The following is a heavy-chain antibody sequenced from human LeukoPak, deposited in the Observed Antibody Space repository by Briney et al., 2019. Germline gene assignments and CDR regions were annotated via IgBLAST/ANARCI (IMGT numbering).Heavy chain of an antibody. CDR1: GGSISGYF. Sequence: PSETLSLTCTVSGGSISGYFWSWIRQPAGKGLEWIGRIYSSGSNNYNPSLKSRVTMSLDTSKNHLSLNLSSVTAADTAVYYCAREPTSGREPTSGRPLDYWGRETLVTVSS. J-gene: IGHJ4*02. V-gene: IGHV4-4*07. CDR2: IYSSGSN. D-gene: IGHD5-12*01. CDR3: AREPTSGREPTSGRPLDY.